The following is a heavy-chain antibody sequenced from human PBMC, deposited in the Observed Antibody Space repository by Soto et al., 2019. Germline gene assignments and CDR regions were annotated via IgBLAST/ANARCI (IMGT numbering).Heavy chain of an antibody. Sequence: QVQLQESGPGLVKPSETLSLTCTVSGVSISSYYWSWIRQPPGKGLEWIGCIYYSGSTNYNPSLKSRVTISLDASKTQFSLKVNSVTAADTAVYYCATVAAAGTSWGQGTLVTVSS. CDR1: GVSISSYY. V-gene: IGHV4-59*01. J-gene: IGHJ4*02. CDR2: IYYSGST. CDR3: ATVAAAGTS. D-gene: IGHD6-13*01.